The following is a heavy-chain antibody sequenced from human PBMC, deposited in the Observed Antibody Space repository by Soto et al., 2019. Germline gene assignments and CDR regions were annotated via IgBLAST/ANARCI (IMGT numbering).Heavy chain of an antibody. J-gene: IGHJ4*02. D-gene: IGHD1-1*01. Sequence: QVQLVESGGGVVQPGRSLRLSCAASGFTFSSYGMHWVRQAPGKGLEWVIVISYDGKVAYYADSVKGRFTISRDNSKHTLYLQMNSLRTEDTAMYYCAKEGPITNWHFDYWGQGTLVTVSS. CDR3: AKEGPITNWHFDY. V-gene: IGHV3-30*18. CDR2: ISYDGKVA. CDR1: GFTFSSYG.